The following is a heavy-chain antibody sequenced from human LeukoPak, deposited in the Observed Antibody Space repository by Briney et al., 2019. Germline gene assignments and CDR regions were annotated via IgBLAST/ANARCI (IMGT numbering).Heavy chain of an antibody. Sequence: ASVKVSCKASGYTFTNYYIHWVRQAPGQGLEWMGWINPNSGDTNSVQKFQGRVTMTRDTSISTAYMELGRLRSDDTALYYCAGWKGTVDYWGQGTLVTVSS. CDR2: INPNSGDT. J-gene: IGHJ4*02. CDR3: AGWKGTVDY. D-gene: IGHD1-14*01. CDR1: GYTFTNYY. V-gene: IGHV1-2*02.